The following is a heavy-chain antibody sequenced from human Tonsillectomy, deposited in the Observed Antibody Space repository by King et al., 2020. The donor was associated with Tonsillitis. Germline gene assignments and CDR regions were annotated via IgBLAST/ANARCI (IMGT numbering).Heavy chain of an antibody. V-gene: IGHV4-4*01. J-gene: IGHJ6*02. D-gene: IGHD3-10*01. CDR3: ARGYYGSGNGLDV. Sequence: QLQESGPGLVKPQGTLSLTCAVSGDSITTSNWWTWVRQPPGKGLGWIGKVYHSGSAQYNPSLESRGTISVDKSKNQFSLRLSSVTAADTAVYWCARGYYGSGNGLDVWGQGTTVTVSS. CDR2: VYHSGSA. CDR1: GDSITTSNW.